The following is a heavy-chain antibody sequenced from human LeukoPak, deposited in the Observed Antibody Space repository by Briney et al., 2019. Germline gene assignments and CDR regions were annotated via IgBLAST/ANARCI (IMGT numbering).Heavy chain of an antibody. D-gene: IGHD6-19*01. V-gene: IGHV3-7*01. CDR3: ARAPRDSSGRDYWYFDL. J-gene: IGHJ2*01. CDR2: IKQDGSEK. CDR1: GFTFSSYW. Sequence: GGSLRLSCAASGFTFSSYWMSWVRQAPGKGLEWVANIKQDGSEKYYVDSVKGRFTISRDNAKNSLYLQMNSLRAEDTAVYYCARAPRDSSGRDYWYFDLWGRGTLVTVSS.